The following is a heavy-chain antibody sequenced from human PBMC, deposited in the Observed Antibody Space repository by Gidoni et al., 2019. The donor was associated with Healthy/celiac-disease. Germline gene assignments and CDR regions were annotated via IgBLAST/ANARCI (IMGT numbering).Heavy chain of an antibody. D-gene: IGHD3-3*01. J-gene: IGHJ6*02. CDR1: GYTFPGYY. Sequence: QVQLVQSGAEVNKPGASVTVSCKASGYTFPGYYMHWVRQAPGQGLEWMGWNNPNSGGTNYAQKFQGRVTMTRDTSISTAYMELSRLRSDDTAVYYCASWGTVGTSFGVVMPPSYYYGMDVWGQGTTVTVSS. V-gene: IGHV1-2*02. CDR3: ASWGTVGTSFGVVMPPSYYYGMDV. CDR2: NNPNSGGT.